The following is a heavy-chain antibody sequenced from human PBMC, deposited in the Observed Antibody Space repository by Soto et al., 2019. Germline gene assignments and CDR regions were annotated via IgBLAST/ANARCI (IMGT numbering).Heavy chain of an antibody. CDR1: GYTFTSYG. V-gene: IGHV1-18*01. CDR2: ISAYKGNA. J-gene: IGHJ4*02. D-gene: IGHD5-12*01. CDR3: AGEGHGGYCSDFDY. Sequence: QVQLVQSGAEVKKPGASVKVSCKASGYTFTSYGISWVRQAPGQGIERMGWISAYKGNANYAQKLHGRVTMTTDTTTSTAYVELRSVRSEGTGVYYCAGEGHGGYCSDFDYGGQGTLVTVSS.